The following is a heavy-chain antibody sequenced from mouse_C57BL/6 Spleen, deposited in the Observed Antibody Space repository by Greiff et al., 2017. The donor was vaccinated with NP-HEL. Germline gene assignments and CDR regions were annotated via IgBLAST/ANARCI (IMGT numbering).Heavy chain of an antibody. Sequence: EVQLQQSGGGLVQPGGSMKLSCVASGFTFSNYWMNWVRQSPEKGLAWVAQIRLKSDNYATHYAESVKGRFTISRDDSKSSVYLQMNNLRAEDTGIYYCTGPSHLDYWGQGTTLTVSS. J-gene: IGHJ2*01. CDR2: IRLKSDNYAT. V-gene: IGHV6-3*01. CDR1: GFTFSNYW. CDR3: TGPSHLDY.